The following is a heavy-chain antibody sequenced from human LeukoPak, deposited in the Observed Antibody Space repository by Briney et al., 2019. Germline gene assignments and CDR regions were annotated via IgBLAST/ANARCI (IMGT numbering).Heavy chain of an antibody. CDR1: GFTFSSDG. CDR2: ISYDGSNK. J-gene: IGHJ3*02. V-gene: IGHV3-33*05. CDR3: AREGTLGGDDFDI. D-gene: IGHD2/OR15-2a*01. Sequence: GGSLRLSCAASGFTFSSDGMHWVRQASGKGLEWVAVISYDGSNKYYADSVKGRFTISRDNAKNSLFLQMNSLRAEDTAVYYCAREGTLGGDDFDIWGQGTMVSVSS.